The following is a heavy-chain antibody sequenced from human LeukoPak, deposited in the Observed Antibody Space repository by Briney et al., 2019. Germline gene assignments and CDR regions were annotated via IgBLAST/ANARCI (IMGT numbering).Heavy chain of an antibody. D-gene: IGHD3-16*01. CDR2: INPDSGGT. CDR1: GYTFTDYY. J-gene: IGHJ6*03. CDR3: ARGRRYYDYVWGGYYYYYMDV. Sequence: ASVKVSCKTSGYTFTDYYMHWVRQAPGQGLEWMGWINPDSGGTNYAQKFQGRVTMTRDTSISTAYMELSSLRSEDTAVYYCARGRRYYDYVWGGYYYYYMDVWGKGTTVTISS. V-gene: IGHV1-2*02.